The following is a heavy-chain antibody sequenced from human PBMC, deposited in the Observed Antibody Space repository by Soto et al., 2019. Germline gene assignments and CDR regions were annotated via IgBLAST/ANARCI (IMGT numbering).Heavy chain of an antibody. D-gene: IGHD2-8*02. CDR3: ARDKITGLFDY. V-gene: IGHV6-1*01. J-gene: IGHJ4*02. CDR1: GDSVSIYSGA. CDR2: TYYRSKWYY. Sequence: SQTLSLTCVISGDSVSIYSGAWTWIRQPPSRGLEWLGRTYYRSKWYYDYAESVKSRIIISVDTSKNQFSLQLNSVTPEDAAVYYCARDKITGLFDYWGQGTLVTVSS.